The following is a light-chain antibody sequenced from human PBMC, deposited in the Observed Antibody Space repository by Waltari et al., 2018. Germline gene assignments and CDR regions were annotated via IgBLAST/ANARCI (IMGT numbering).Light chain of an antibody. Sequence: QSALTQPASVSGSPGQSITVPCPGTSSDVWTYNLFSWYQQHPGKAPKLIIYGVNKRPSGVSDRFSGSKSGDTASLTISGLQAEDEADYYCCSSAGSSTYVVFGGGTKLTVL. CDR2: GVN. CDR3: CSSAGSSTYVV. V-gene: IGLV2-23*02. CDR1: SSDVWTYNL. J-gene: IGLJ2*01.